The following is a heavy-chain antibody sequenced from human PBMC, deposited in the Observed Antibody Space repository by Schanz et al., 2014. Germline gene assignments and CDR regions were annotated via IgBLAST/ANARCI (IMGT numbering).Heavy chain of an antibody. Sequence: VQLVESGGGLVQPGGSVRLSCGASGFSFSTHWMAWVRQAPGKGLEWVANIGDDGADKYYLDSVRGRFTISRDNSKNTLYLQMNNLRAEDTAVYYCARGRARQLVHWFDPWGQGTLVTVSS. V-gene: IGHV3-7*01. CDR3: ARGRARQLVHWFDP. CDR2: IGDDGADK. CDR1: GFSFSTHW. J-gene: IGHJ5*02. D-gene: IGHD6-13*01.